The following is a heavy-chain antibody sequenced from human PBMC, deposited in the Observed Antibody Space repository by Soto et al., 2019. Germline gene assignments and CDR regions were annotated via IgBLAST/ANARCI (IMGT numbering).Heavy chain of an antibody. CDR1: GGSIRSYY. J-gene: IGHJ6*02. CDR3: ARDLWGYCGTDCYPLDV. Sequence: QVRLQESGPGLVKPSETLSLTCTVSGGSIRSYYWSWILQAPGKGLEWIGDLYNSGSTVYNPSLKSRGTIAVDTSKHQFSLKLNSVTAADTAVYYCARDLWGYCGTDCYPLDVWGQGTTVTVSS. CDR2: LYNSGST. V-gene: IGHV4-59*01. D-gene: IGHD2-21*02.